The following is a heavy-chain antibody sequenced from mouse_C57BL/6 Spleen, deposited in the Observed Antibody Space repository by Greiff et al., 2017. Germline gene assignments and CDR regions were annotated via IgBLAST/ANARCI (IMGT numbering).Heavy chain of an antibody. CDR1: GYAFSSSW. J-gene: IGHJ1*03. CDR2: IYPGDGDT. CDR3: AGSVGSHYYGSSYWYFEG. D-gene: IGHD1-1*01. V-gene: IGHV1-82*01. Sequence: VQLQQSGPELVKPGASVKISCKASGYAFSSSWMHWVKQRPGKGLEWIGRIYPGDGDTNYTGKFKGKATLTADNSSSTAYMQLSSLTSEDAAVYFGAGSVGSHYYGSSYWYFEGWGTGTTVTVSS.